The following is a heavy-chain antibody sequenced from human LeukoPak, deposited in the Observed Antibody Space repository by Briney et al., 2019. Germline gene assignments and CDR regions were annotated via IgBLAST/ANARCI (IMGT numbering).Heavy chain of an antibody. D-gene: IGHD5-18*01. CDR1: GFTFSSYG. CDR3: ARARSSYGYGDAFDI. J-gene: IGHJ3*02. CDR2: ISGSGGST. Sequence: GGTLRLSCAASGFTFSSYGMSWVRQAPGKGLEWVSAISGSGGSTYYADSVKGRFTISRDNSKNTLYLQMNSLRAEDTAVYYCARARSSYGYGDAFDIWGQGTMVTVSS. V-gene: IGHV3-23*01.